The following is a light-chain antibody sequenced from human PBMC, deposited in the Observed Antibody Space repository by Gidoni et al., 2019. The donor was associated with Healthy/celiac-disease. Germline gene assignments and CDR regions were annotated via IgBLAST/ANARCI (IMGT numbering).Light chain of an antibody. CDR1: QDISNY. V-gene: IGKV1-33*01. Sequence: DIQMTQSPSSLSASVGDRVTLTCHASQDISNYLNWYQQKPGKAPKLLIYDASNLETGVPSRVSGSGSGTDFTFTISSLQPEDIATYYSQQYDNLPYSFGQGTKLEIK. CDR2: DAS. J-gene: IGKJ2*03. CDR3: QQYDNLPYS.